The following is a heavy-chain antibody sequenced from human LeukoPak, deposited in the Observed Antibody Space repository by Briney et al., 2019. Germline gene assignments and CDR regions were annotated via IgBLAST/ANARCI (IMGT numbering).Heavy chain of an antibody. D-gene: IGHD3-22*01. V-gene: IGHV4-31*03. CDR2: IYYSGTT. J-gene: IGHJ4*02. CDR1: SGSITSSGYY. CDR3: AREDYDVSSVYLDY. Sequence: SQTLSLTCTVSSGSITSSGYYCSWLRQHPGKGLEWIGYIYYSGTTYYNPSLKSRVTISVDTSKNQFSMKLFSVTAADTAVYDCAREDYDVSSVYLDYWGQGTLVTVSS.